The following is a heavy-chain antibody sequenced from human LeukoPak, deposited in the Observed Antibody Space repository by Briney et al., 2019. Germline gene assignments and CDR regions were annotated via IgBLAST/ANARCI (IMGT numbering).Heavy chain of an antibody. CDR2: IRTKGANYVT. CDR3: TRDGGSYSHLDN. CDR1: GFTLSDCS. J-gene: IGHJ4*02. Sequence: PGGSLKLFCSASGFTLSDCSMHRVRQASGKGPEWGVLIRTKGANYVTAYAASARGRFPISRDDSSNLAYLQMNSLKNDDTAVYYCTRDGGSYSHLDNWGPGTRVTVSS. V-gene: IGHV3-73*01. D-gene: IGHD1-26*01.